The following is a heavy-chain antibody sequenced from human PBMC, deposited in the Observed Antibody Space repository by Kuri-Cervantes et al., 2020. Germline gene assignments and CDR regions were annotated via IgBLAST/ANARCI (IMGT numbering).Heavy chain of an antibody. V-gene: IGHV3-33*06. CDR1: GFTFSSYG. D-gene: IGHD1-26*01. J-gene: IGHJ4*02. Sequence: GESLKISCAASGFTFSSYGMHWVRQAPGKGLEWVAVIWYDGSNKYYADSVKGRFTISRDNSKNTLYLQMNSLRAEDTAVYYCAKLTGQVVGAYFDYWAREPRSPSPQ. CDR3: AKLTGQVVGAYFDY. CDR2: IWYDGSNK.